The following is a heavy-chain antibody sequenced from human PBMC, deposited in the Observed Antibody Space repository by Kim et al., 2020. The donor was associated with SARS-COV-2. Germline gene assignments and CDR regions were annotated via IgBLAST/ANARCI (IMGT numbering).Heavy chain of an antibody. V-gene: IGHV3-74*01. Sequence: GGSLRLSCAASGFTFSSYWMHWVRQAPGKGLVWVSRINSDGSSTSYADSVKGRFTISRDNAKNTLYLQMNSLRAEDTAVYYCARAGFGYSYGPYHNYGMDVWGQGTTVTVSS. CDR2: INSDGSST. D-gene: IGHD5-18*01. CDR3: ARAGFGYSYGPYHNYGMDV. CDR1: GFTFSSYW. J-gene: IGHJ6*02.